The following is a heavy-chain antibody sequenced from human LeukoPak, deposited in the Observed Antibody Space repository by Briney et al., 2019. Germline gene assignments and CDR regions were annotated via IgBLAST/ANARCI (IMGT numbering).Heavy chain of an antibody. CDR3: AKGPHFTMVRGVTFLDY. CDR1: GFTFSSYG. V-gene: IGHV3-30*18. CDR2: ISYDGSNK. D-gene: IGHD3-10*01. J-gene: IGHJ4*02. Sequence: GGSLRLSCAASGFTFSSYGMHWVRQAPGKGLEWVAVISYDGSNKYYADSVKGRFTISRGNSKNTLYLQMNSLRAEDTAVYYCAKGPHFTMVRGVTFLDYWGQGTLVTVSS.